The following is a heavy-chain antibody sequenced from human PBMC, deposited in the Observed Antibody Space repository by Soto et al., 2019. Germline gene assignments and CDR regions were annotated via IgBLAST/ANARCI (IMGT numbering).Heavy chain of an antibody. CDR3: ARPIYYDSSGYPYYFDY. Sequence: QLQLQESGPGLVKPSETLSLTCTVSGGSISSSSYYWGWIRQPPGKGLEWIGSLCYSGSTYYNQSLKRRVTISVDTSKNKFSLKLSSVTAADTAVYYCARPIYYDSSGYPYYFDYWGQGTLVTVSS. CDR1: GGSISSSSYY. CDR2: LCYSGST. V-gene: IGHV4-39*01. J-gene: IGHJ4*02. D-gene: IGHD3-22*01.